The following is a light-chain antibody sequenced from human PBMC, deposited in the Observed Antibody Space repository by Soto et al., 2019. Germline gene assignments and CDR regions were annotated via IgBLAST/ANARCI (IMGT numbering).Light chain of an antibody. J-gene: IGLJ1*01. Sequence: QSALTQPASVSGSHGQSITISCTGTSSDVGGYNYVSWYQQHPGKAPKLMIYDVSDRPSGVSNRFSGSKSGNTASLTISGLQADDEADYYCSSYTSSRTRVFGTGTKVTVL. V-gene: IGLV2-14*01. CDR1: SSDVGGYNY. CDR3: SSYTSSRTRV. CDR2: DVS.